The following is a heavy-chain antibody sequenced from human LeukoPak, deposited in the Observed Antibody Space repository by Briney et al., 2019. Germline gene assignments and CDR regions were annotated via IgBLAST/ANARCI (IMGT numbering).Heavy chain of an antibody. CDR3: AKDRLRYSSSWLSY. J-gene: IGHJ4*02. D-gene: IGHD6-13*01. CDR1: GFTFSNYD. V-gene: IGHV3-23*01. CDR2: ISGSGGST. Sequence: GGSLRLSCTASGFTFSNYDMLWVRQAPGKGLEWVSAISGSGGSTYYADSVKGRFTISRDNSKNTLYLQMNSLRAEDTAVYYCAKDRLRYSSSWLSYWGQGTLVTVSS.